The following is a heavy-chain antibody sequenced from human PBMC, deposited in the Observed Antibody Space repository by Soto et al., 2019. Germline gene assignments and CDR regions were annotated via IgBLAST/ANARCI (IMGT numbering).Heavy chain of an antibody. Sequence: QVQLEQSGGEVKQPGSSVRVSCKTSGGTFSTYAINWVRQAPGQGLEWMGAIIPLFGTADYSQKFQGRVTITADESTSTAYMELSSLRFDDTAVYFSARPKCTYSRCYYYFDFWGQGTLVTVSS. CDR2: IIPLFGTA. V-gene: IGHV1-69*01. J-gene: IGHJ4*02. CDR1: GGTFSTYA. CDR3: ARPKCTYSRCYYYFDF. D-gene: IGHD6-25*01.